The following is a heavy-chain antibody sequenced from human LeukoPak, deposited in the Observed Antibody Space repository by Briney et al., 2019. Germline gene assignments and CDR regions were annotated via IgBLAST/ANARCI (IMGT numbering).Heavy chain of an antibody. V-gene: IGHV6-1*01. J-gene: IGHJ5*02. CDR1: GDSVSNNRAA. Sequence: SQTLSLTCVIPGDSVSNNRAAWNWIRQSPSRGLEWLGRTYYKSRWDYDYAMSVKSRITINADTSRNQFSLQLNSVTPEDTGMYYCTRDATRTGWFDPWGQGTLVTVSS. D-gene: IGHD1-14*01. CDR3: TRDATRTGWFDP. CDR2: TYYKSRWDY.